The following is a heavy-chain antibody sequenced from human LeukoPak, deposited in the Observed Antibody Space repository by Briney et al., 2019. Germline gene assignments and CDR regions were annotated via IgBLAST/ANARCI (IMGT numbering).Heavy chain of an antibody. CDR1: GDSVSSNSVT. D-gene: IGHD2-2*01. V-gene: IGHV6-1*01. CDR3: ARRLTQYDCFDP. CDR2: TYYRSTWYN. J-gene: IGHJ5*02. Sequence: SQTLSLTCAISGDSVSSNSVTWNWIRQSPSRGLEWLGRTYYRSTWYNDYAVSVRGRITVNPDTSKNQFPLHLDSVTPEDTAVYYCARRLTQYDCFDPWGQGILVTVSS.